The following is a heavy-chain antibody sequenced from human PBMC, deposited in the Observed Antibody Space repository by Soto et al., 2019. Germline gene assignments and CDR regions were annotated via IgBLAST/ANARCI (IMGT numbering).Heavy chain of an antibody. V-gene: IGHV1-2*02. CDR1: RYTFTGYY. CDR3: ARAERDGYNFDY. Sequence: VSFKGSRYTFTGYYMHWVGQAPGQGLEWMGWINPNSGGTNYAQNFQGRVTMTRDTSISTAYMELSRLRSDDTAAYYCARAERDGYNFDYWGQGTLVTVSS. CDR2: INPNSGGT. D-gene: IGHD5-12*01. J-gene: IGHJ4*02.